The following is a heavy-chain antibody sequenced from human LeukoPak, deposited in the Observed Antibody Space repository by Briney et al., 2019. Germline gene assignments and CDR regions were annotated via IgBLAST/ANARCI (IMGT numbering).Heavy chain of an antibody. J-gene: IGHJ4*02. CDR1: GGLFSGYY. Sequence: SETLSLICAVYGGLFSGYYWSWIRQPPGKGLEWIGEINHSGSTNYKPSLKSRVTISVDTSKNQFSLKLSSVTAADTAVYYCARQYCSSTSGAFDYWGQGTLVTVSS. CDR3: ARQYCSSTSGAFDY. CDR2: INHSGST. D-gene: IGHD2-2*01. V-gene: IGHV4-34*01.